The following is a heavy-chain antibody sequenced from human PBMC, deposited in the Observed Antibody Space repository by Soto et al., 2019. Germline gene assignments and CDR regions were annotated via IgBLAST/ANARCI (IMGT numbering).Heavy chain of an antibody. V-gene: IGHV3-30-3*01. CDR1: GFSFSRFA. J-gene: IGHJ4*02. CDR3: ARSRSGAVPDSLGF. CDR2: ISKDGSVI. D-gene: IGHD3-10*01. Sequence: QVQLVESGGGVVQPGGSLRLSCAASGFSFSRFAIHWVRLAPGKGLEWVAVISKDGSVIYYADSVKGRFTISRDNSKSSLFLQVNSLTSEDTAVYHCARSRSGAVPDSLGFWGQGTLVTVSS.